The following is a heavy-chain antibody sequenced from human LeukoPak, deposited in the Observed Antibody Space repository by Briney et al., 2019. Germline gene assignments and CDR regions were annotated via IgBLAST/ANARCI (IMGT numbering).Heavy chain of an antibody. Sequence: ASVKVSCKASGYTFTGYYMHWVRQAPGQGLEWMGWISPTSGGTNYAQKFQGRVTMTRDTSICTAYMELSRLRSDDTAVYYCARDPYMVRGVGLDYWGQGTLVTVSS. D-gene: IGHD3-10*01. CDR3: ARDPYMVRGVGLDY. CDR1: GYTFTGYY. V-gene: IGHV1-2*02. J-gene: IGHJ4*02. CDR2: ISPTSGGT.